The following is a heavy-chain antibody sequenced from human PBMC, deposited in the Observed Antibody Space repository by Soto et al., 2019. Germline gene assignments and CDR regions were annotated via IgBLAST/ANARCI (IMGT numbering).Heavy chain of an antibody. D-gene: IGHD6-19*01. CDR3: AGLPAGGWDAFFDR. V-gene: IGHV3-11*01. CDR2: ISSSGRTI. J-gene: IGHJ4*02. CDR1: GFTFSDYY. Sequence: GGSLRLSCAASGFTFSDYYMSWIRQAPGKGLEWVSYISSSGRTIYYADSVKCRFTFSRDNAKNSLDLQLNSLRAEDTAVYYCAGLPAGGWDAFFDRWGQGILVTGSS.